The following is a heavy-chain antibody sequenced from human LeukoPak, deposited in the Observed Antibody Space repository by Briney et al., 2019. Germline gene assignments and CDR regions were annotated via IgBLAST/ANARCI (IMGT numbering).Heavy chain of an antibody. CDR3: ASDALSTMIVAS. V-gene: IGHV1-24*01. D-gene: IGHD3-22*01. J-gene: IGHJ4*02. CDR2: LDTEDGET. CDR1: GYTLTELS. Sequence: ASVKLSCKGSGYTLTELSMHWVRQAPGKGVEWMGGLDTEDGETIDAQKCQSRVTMTEDTSTDTAYMELSSLRSEDTPVYYCASDALSTMIVASWGQGTLVTV.